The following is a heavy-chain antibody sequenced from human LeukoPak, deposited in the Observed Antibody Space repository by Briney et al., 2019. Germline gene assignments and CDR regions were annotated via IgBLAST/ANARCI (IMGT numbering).Heavy chain of an antibody. CDR1: GFMFSSYW. CDR3: TEGGTTTWVEDY. CDR2: IKQDGSET. V-gene: IGHV3-7*03. J-gene: IGHJ4*02. D-gene: IGHD2-2*01. Sequence: GGFLRLSCAASGFMFSSYWMSWVRQAPGKGLEWVANIKQDGSETYYVDSVKGRFTISRDNAKNLLYLQMNSLRAEDTAVYYCTEGGTTTWVEDYWGQGTLVTVSS.